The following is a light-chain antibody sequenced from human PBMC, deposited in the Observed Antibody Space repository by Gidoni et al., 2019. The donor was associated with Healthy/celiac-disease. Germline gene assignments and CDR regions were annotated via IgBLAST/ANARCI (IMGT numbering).Light chain of an antibody. J-gene: IGKJ2*01. Sequence: VFTHSPGTLSFSPGERATLPCRASQIVSSSYLAWYQQKPGKAPRLLIYGASSRATGIPDRFSGSGSGTDFTLTISRLEPEDFAVYYCQQYGSSPDTFGQXTKLEIK. CDR2: GAS. CDR3: QQYGSSPDT. CDR1: QIVSSSY. V-gene: IGKV3-20*01.